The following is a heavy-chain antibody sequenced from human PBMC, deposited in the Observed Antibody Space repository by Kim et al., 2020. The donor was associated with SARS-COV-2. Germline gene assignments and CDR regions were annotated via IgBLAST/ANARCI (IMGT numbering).Heavy chain of an antibody. Sequence: SLRSRVTISTDTSKNQFSLKLSSVTAADTAVYYYASSTVTARYYYYGMDVWGQGTTVTVSS. J-gene: IGHJ6*02. D-gene: IGHD2-21*02. V-gene: IGHV4-34*13. CDR3: ASSTVTARYYYYGMDV.